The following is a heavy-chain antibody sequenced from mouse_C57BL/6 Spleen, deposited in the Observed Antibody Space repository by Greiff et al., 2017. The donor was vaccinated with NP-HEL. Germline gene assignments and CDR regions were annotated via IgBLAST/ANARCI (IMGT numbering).Heavy chain of an antibody. Sequence: VQLQQSGAELVRPGASVKLSCKASGYNFTDYYINWVKQRPGQGLEWIARIYPGSGNTYYNEKFKGKATLTADKSSSTAYMQLSSLTSEDSAVDFCARSPSGVYFDYWGQGTTLTVSS. CDR2: IYPGSGNT. V-gene: IGHV1-76*01. CDR3: ARSPSGVYFDY. D-gene: IGHD3-1*01. J-gene: IGHJ2*01. CDR1: GYNFTDYY.